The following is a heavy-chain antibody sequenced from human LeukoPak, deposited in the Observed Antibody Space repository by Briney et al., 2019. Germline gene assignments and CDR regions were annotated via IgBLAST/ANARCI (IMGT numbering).Heavy chain of an antibody. D-gene: IGHD3-22*01. V-gene: IGHV3-53*01. J-gene: IGHJ3*02. CDR2: IYSGGGL. Sequence: GGSLRLSCAVSGFTVSSNYMSCVRQAPGKGLEWVSLIYSGGGLYYADSVRGRFTISRDDSKNTLYLQMNSLRAEDTAVYYCAKDPYYYDSSGPFAFDIWGQGTMVTVSS. CDR3: AKDPYYYDSSGPFAFDI. CDR1: GFTVSSNY.